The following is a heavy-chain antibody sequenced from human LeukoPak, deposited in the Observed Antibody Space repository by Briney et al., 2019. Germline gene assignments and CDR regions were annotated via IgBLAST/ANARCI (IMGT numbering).Heavy chain of an antibody. J-gene: IGHJ4*02. V-gene: IGHV3-7*01. CDR1: GFTFSSYW. Sequence: GGSLRLSCAASGFTFSSYWMSWVRQAPGKGLEWVANIKSDGSDRYYVDSVKGRFTISRDNAKDSLYLQMNSLRAEDTAVYCCARDLFDYWGQGTLVTVSS. CDR3: ARDLFDY. CDR2: IKSDGSDR.